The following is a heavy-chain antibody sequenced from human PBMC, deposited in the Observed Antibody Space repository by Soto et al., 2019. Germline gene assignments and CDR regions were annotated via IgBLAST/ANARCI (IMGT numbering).Heavy chain of an antibody. V-gene: IGHV1-18*01. CDR3: ARDLGERYSYGTGIFDY. D-gene: IGHD5-18*01. CDR1: GYTFTSYG. J-gene: IGHJ4*02. Sequence: ASVKVSCKASGYTFTSYGISWVRQAPVQGLEWMGWISAYNGNTNYAQKLQGRVTMTTDTSTSTAYMELRSLRSDDTAVYYCARDLGERYSYGTGIFDYWGQGTLVTVSS. CDR2: ISAYNGNT.